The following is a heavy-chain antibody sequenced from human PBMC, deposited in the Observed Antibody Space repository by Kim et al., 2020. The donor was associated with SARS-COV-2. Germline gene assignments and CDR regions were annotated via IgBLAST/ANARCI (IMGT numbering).Heavy chain of an antibody. V-gene: IGHV3-64D*09. Sequence: GGSLRLSCSASGFTFSSYAMHWVRQAPGKGLEYVSAISSNGGSTYYADSVKGRFTISRDNSKNTLYLQMSSLRAEDTAVYYCVNRLYVKSPGWFDPWGQGTLVTVSS. J-gene: IGHJ5*02. CDR3: VNRLYVKSPGWFDP. D-gene: IGHD3-16*01. CDR1: GFTFSSYA. CDR2: ISSNGGST.